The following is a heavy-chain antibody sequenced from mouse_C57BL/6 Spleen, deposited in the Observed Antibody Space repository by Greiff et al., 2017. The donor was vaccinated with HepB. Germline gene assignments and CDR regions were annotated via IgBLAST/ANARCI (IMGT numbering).Heavy chain of an antibody. CDR1: GYSFTGYY. CDR3: ARFYYDYDVGFAY. CDR2: INPSTGGT. Sequence: EVKLQESGPELVKPGASVKISCKASGYSFTGYYMNWVKQSPEKSLEWIGEINPSTGGTTYNQKFKAKATLTVDKSSSTAYMQLKSLTSEDSAVYYCARFYYDYDVGFAYWGQGTLVTVSA. V-gene: IGHV1-42*01. J-gene: IGHJ3*01. D-gene: IGHD2-4*01.